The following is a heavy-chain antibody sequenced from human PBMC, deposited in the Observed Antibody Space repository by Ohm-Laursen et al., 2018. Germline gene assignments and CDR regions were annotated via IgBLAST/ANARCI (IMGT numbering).Heavy chain of an antibody. CDR1: GGAISNYY. CDR3: ARQEGYCSSTSCYEVWFDP. J-gene: IGHJ5*02. V-gene: IGHV4-59*08. CDR2: INYSGNT. Sequence: SETLSLTCTVSGGAISNYYWSWIRQPPGKGLEWIGHINYSGNTNYNPPLKSRVTISVDTSKNQFSLKLSSVTAADTAVYYCARQEGYCSSTSCYEVWFDPWGQGTLVTVSS. D-gene: IGHD2-2*01.